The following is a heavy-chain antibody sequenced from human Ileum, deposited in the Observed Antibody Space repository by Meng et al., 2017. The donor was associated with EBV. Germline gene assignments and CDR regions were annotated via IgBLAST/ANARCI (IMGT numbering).Heavy chain of an antibody. Sequence: HLQESGPGLVNSAGTLSLTCSVSNGSVSSYGYSWTWIRQPPGKGLEWIGYMSYTGSTNYKSTLKSRVTISVDKSKNQFSLKLSSVTAADTAVYYCARERGGGDRGIQWGQGTLVTVSS. J-gene: IGHJ4*02. CDR3: ARERGGGDRGIQ. V-gene: IGHV4-61*08. CDR1: NGSVSSYGYS. CDR2: MSYTGST. D-gene: IGHD2-21*02.